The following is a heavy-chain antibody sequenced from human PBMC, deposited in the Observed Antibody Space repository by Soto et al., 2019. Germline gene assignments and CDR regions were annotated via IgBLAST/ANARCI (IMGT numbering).Heavy chain of an antibody. CDR2: IKSKTDGGTT. Sequence: GGSLRLSCAASGFTFSNAWMSWVRQAPGKGLEWVGRIKSKTDGGTTDYAAPVKGRFTISRDDSKNTLYLQMNSLKTEDTAVYYCTTPRVYYGSGSHYWGQGTLVTVSS. CDR1: GFTFSNAW. D-gene: IGHD3-10*01. J-gene: IGHJ4*02. V-gene: IGHV3-15*01. CDR3: TTPRVYYGSGSHY.